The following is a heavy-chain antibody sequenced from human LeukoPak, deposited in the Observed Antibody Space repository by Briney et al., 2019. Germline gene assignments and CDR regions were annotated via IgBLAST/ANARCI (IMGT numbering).Heavy chain of an antibody. CDR2: ISSSGSTI. D-gene: IGHD3-22*01. CDR1: GFTFSSYE. Sequence: RAGGSLRLSCAASGFTFSSYEMNWVRQAPGKGLEWVSYISSSGSTIYYADSVKGRFTISRDNAKNSLYLQMNSLRAEDTAVYYCARAGYYYDSSGYWPSGDYWGQGTLVTVSS. J-gene: IGHJ4*02. CDR3: ARAGYYYDSSGYWPSGDY. V-gene: IGHV3-48*03.